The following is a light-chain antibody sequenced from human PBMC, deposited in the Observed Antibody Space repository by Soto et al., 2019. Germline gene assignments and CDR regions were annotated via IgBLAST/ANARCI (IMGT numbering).Light chain of an antibody. J-gene: IGKJ1*01. CDR2: GVS. Sequence: EIVLTQSPGTLSLSPGERATLSCRASQSVRSSYLAWYQQKPGQAPRLLIYGVSSRATGIPDRFSGSGSGTDFTLTITRLEPEDFAVYYCQQYGSSRTFGQGTKVEIK. CDR3: QQYGSSRT. V-gene: IGKV3-20*01. CDR1: QSVRSSY.